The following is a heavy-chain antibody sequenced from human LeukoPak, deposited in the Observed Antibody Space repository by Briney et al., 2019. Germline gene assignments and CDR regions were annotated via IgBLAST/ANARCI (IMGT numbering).Heavy chain of an antibody. Sequence: GASVKVSCKASGDTFTGYYMHWVRQAPGQGLEWMGWINPNSGATNYAQKFQGRVTMTRDTSISTAYMELSRLRSDDRAVYYCARESSMRGADAFDIWGQGTMVTVSS. D-gene: IGHD1-26*01. J-gene: IGHJ3*02. CDR3: ARESSMRGADAFDI. CDR1: GDTFTGYY. CDR2: INPNSGAT. V-gene: IGHV1-2*02.